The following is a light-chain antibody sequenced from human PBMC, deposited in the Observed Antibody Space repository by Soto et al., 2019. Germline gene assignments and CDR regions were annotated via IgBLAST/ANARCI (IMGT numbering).Light chain of an antibody. CDR2: AAS. CDR1: QGISNY. V-gene: IGKV1-27*01. J-gene: IGKJ1*01. CDR3: QKYNSAPRT. Sequence: DIKMTQSPSSLSASVGDRVTITCRASQGISNYLAWYQQKPGKVPKLLIYAASTLQSGVPSRFSGSGSGTDFTITISSLQPEDVATYYCQKYNSAPRTFGQGNKVEIK.